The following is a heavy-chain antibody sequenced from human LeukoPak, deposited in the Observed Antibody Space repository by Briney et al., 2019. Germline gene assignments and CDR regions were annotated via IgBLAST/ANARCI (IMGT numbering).Heavy chain of an antibody. CDR3: ERVSVVYGMDV. Sequence: PSETLSLTCTVSGGSFSSDYWAWIRQPPGKGLEWICYMYYNGSTNYYPSLNSRLTTLLATSKNQFSLKLSSVTAAGTAVYDRERVSVVYGMDVCGGGNTFTVSS. J-gene: IGHJ6*04. CDR1: GGSFSSDY. CDR2: MYYNGST. V-gene: IGHV4-59*01.